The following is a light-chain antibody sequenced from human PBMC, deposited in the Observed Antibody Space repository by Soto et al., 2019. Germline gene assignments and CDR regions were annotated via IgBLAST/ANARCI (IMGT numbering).Light chain of an antibody. Sequence: DIRMTQSPSTVCASVGDRVPMTCRASRSISSWLAWYQQKPGKAPKLLSFRASSLESGVPSRFSGSGSGTEFTLTISSLQPDDFATYYCQQYNSYSTFGQGTKVEIK. CDR2: RAS. J-gene: IGKJ1*01. CDR1: RSISSW. V-gene: IGKV1-5*03. CDR3: QQYNSYST.